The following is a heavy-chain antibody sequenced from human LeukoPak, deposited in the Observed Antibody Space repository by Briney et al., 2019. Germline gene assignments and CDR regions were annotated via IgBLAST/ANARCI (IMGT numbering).Heavy chain of an antibody. V-gene: IGHV3-21*01. CDR2: ISSDSRYI. J-gene: IGHJ6*02. CDR3: AADYAGNSLWYYYGLGV. Sequence: GGSLRLSCAASGFTFSFYSMNWVRQAPGKGLEWVSSISSDSRYIYYADSVKGRFTISRDNAKNSLYLQMNSLRAEDAAVYYCAADYAGNSLWYYYGLGVWGQGTTVTVSS. D-gene: IGHD4-23*01. CDR1: GFTFSFYS.